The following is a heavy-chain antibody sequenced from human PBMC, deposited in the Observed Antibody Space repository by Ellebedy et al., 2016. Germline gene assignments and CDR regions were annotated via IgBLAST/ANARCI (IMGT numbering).Heavy chain of an antibody. V-gene: IGHV3-23*01. CDR2: ISAGGETT. J-gene: IGHJ5*02. Sequence: GESLKISXAASGIAFSDFFMGWARRAPGKGLEWVATISAGGETTYFADSVRGRFTVSRDNSKSTLYLHMNNLRADDTAVYYCRPGHYANLWGHGTLVTVSS. CDR1: GIAFSDFF. D-gene: IGHD4-17*01. CDR3: RPGHYANL.